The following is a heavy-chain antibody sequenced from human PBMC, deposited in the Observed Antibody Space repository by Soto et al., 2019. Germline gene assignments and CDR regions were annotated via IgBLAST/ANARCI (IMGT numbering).Heavy chain of an antibody. CDR3: TRDLYGANPFDY. D-gene: IGHD3-10*01. CDR1: GYTLPNYS. V-gene: IGHV1-3*01. J-gene: IGHJ4*02. Sequence: QVQFVQSGAEVKKPGASVRLSCKPSGYTLPNYSVQWVRQAAGQGLQWLGWINPGTGYRESSQTLQGRLTLSMDNSASTFYMDLTSLTPEDTAVYFCTRDLYGANPFDYWGQGTLVTVSS. CDR2: INPGTGYR.